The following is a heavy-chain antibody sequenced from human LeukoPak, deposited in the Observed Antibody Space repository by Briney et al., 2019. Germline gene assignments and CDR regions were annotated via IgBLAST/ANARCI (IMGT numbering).Heavy chain of an antibody. CDR2: IIPIFGTA. Sequence: ASVKVSCKASGGTFSSYAISWVRQAPGQGLEWMGGIIPIFGTANYAQKFQGRVTITADESTSTAYMELSSLRSEDTAVYCCAGDYDFWSGYHNAFDIWGQGTMVTVSS. D-gene: IGHD3-3*01. CDR1: GGTFSSYA. CDR3: AGDYDFWSGYHNAFDI. J-gene: IGHJ3*02. V-gene: IGHV1-69*13.